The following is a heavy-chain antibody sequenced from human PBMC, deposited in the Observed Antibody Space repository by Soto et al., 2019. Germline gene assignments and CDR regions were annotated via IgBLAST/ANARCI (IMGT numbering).Heavy chain of an antibody. Sequence: QVQLVESGGGVVQPGRSLRLSCAASGFTFSSYAMHWVRQAPGKGLEWVAVISYDGSNKYYADSVKGRFTISRDNSKNTLYLQMNSLRAEDTAVYYCASGPKYYDFWSGYPTPVSGMDVWGQGTTVTVSS. CDR1: GFTFSSYA. CDR3: ASGPKYYDFWSGYPTPVSGMDV. V-gene: IGHV3-30-3*01. D-gene: IGHD3-3*01. CDR2: ISYDGSNK. J-gene: IGHJ6*02.